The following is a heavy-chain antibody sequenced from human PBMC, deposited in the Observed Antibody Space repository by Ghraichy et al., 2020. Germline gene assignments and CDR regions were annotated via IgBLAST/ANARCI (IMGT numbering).Heavy chain of an antibody. V-gene: IGHV3-23*01. CDR1: GFTFTNYA. J-gene: IGHJ4*02. Sequence: GGSLRLSCVASGFTFTNYAMNWVRLAPGKGLEWVSFIGGSRADTYYADSVKGRFTISRDHSMNTLYLQMNSLRAEDTAVYYCARTFGSVPGTFDYWGQGTLVTVSS. CDR3: ARTFGSVPGTFDY. CDR2: IGGSRADT. D-gene: IGHD6-19*01.